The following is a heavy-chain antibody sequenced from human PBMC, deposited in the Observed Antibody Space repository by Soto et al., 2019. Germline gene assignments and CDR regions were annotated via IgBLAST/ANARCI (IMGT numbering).Heavy chain of an antibody. CDR2: ISSSGSTI. V-gene: IGHV3-11*01. CDR3: ARDQKDIVLMVYDDAFDI. D-gene: IGHD2-8*01. J-gene: IGHJ3*02. CDR1: GFTFSDYY. Sequence: QVQLVESGGGLVKPEGSLRLSCAASGFTFSDYYMSWIRQAPGKGLEWVSYISSSGSTIYYADSVKGRFTISRDNAKNSLYLQMNSLRAEDTAVYYCARDQKDIVLMVYDDAFDIWGQGTMVTVSS.